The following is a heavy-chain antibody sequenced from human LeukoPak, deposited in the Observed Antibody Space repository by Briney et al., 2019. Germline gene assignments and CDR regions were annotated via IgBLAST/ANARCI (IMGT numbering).Heavy chain of an antibody. V-gene: IGHV1-46*01. J-gene: IGHJ4*02. D-gene: IGHD5-24*01. CDR3: ARARNGRDGYPYDDY. Sequence: ASVKVSCKASGYTFTSYYMHWVRQAPGQGLEWMGIINPSGGSTSYAQKFQGRVTMTRDTSTSTVYMELSSLRSEDTAVYYCARARNGRDGYPYDDYWGQGTLVTVSS. CDR1: GYTFTSYY. CDR2: INPSGGST.